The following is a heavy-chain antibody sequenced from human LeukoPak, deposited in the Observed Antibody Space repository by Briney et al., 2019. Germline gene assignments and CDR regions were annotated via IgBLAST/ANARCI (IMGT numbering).Heavy chain of an antibody. J-gene: IGHJ3*02. CDR1: GYSISNCYY. Sequence: SETLSLTCTVSGYSISNCYYWSWIRQPPGKGLEWIGEINHSGSTNYNPSLKSRVTISVDTSKNQFSLKLSSVTAADTAVYYCARAAVSYYGHDAFDIWGQGTMVTVSS. V-gene: IGHV4-34*01. CDR3: ARAAVSYYGHDAFDI. D-gene: IGHD1-26*01. CDR2: INHSGST.